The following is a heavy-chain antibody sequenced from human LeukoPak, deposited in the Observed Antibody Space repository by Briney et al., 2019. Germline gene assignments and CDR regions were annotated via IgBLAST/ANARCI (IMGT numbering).Heavy chain of an antibody. Sequence: PGGSLRLSCAASGFTFSSYGMHWVRQAPGKGLEWVSFIRYDGSNEYYADSVRGRFTISRDNSKNTLYLQMNSLRAEDTAVYYCARSRSSSWYPHDAFDIWGQGTMVTVSS. V-gene: IGHV3-30*02. CDR1: GFTFSSYG. D-gene: IGHD6-13*01. CDR2: IRYDGSNE. J-gene: IGHJ3*02. CDR3: ARSRSSSWYPHDAFDI.